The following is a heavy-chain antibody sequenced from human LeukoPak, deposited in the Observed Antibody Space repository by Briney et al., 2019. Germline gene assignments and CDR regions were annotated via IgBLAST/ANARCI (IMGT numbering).Heavy chain of an antibody. J-gene: IGHJ4*02. CDR3: ARDATRGGDNDY. Sequence: PGGSLRLSCTVSGFTFTSYWMSWVRQAPGKGLEWVANINEDGSYKFHADSVKGRLTISRDNAKNSLYLQMNSLRADDTAVYYCARDATRGGDNDYWGQGTRVIVSS. CDR2: INEDGSYK. CDR1: GFTFTSYW. D-gene: IGHD2-21*02. V-gene: IGHV3-7*01.